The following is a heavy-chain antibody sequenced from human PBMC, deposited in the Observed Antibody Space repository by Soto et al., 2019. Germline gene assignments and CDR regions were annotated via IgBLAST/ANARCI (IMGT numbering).Heavy chain of an antibody. D-gene: IGHD3-9*01. Sequence: EVQLLESGGDLVQPGGSLRLSCAASGFTFDSFAMTWVRQAPGKGLEWVSALSGVGDATNYADSVKGRFTISRDNSKNTLYLQINSLRHEDTAVYYCAKATNDWTYHFDYWGQGTPVTVSS. V-gene: IGHV3-23*01. CDR3: AKATNDWTYHFDY. CDR1: GFTFDSFA. J-gene: IGHJ4*02. CDR2: LSGVGDAT.